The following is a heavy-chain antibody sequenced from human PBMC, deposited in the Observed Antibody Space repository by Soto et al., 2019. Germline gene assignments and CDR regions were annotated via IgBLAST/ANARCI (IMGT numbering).Heavy chain of an antibody. J-gene: IGHJ6*02. Sequence: PGESLKISCKGSGYSFTSYWIGWVRQMPGKGLEWMGIIYPGDSDTRYSPSFQGQVTISVDKSSSTSYLQWGSLKASDTAIYYCAKQGGYYYYGMDAWGLGTTVTVSS. V-gene: IGHV5-51*01. CDR3: AKQGGYYYYGMDA. D-gene: IGHD3-16*01. CDR2: IYPGDSDT. CDR1: GYSFTSYW.